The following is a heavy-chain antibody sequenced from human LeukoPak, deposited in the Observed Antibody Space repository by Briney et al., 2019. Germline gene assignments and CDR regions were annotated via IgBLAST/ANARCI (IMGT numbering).Heavy chain of an antibody. V-gene: IGHV3-21*01. CDR1: GLTFSSYT. CDR3: ARALTTLTYEGY. Sequence: GGSLSLSCAASGLTFSSYTWHWFRQAPGRGLEWVSSISGSNSYIFYADSVKGRFTVSRDNAKDSLYLQMNSLRAEDTAVYYCARALTTLTYEGYWGQGTLVTVSS. CDR2: ISGSNSYI. J-gene: IGHJ4*02. D-gene: IGHD1-1*01.